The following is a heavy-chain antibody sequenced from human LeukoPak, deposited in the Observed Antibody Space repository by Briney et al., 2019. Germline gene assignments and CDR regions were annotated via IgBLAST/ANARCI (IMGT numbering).Heavy chain of an antibody. CDR1: GFTFSSYA. Sequence: GGSLRLSCAASGFTFSSYAMNWVRQAPGKGLEWVSGISNSGGGTYYADSVKGRFTISRDNSKNTLYLQMNSLRVEDTAVYYCAKSVAIYFYYGLDVWGQGTTVTVSS. V-gene: IGHV3-23*01. J-gene: IGHJ6*02. CDR3: AKSVAIYFYYGLDV. CDR2: ISNSGGGT. D-gene: IGHD3-3*01.